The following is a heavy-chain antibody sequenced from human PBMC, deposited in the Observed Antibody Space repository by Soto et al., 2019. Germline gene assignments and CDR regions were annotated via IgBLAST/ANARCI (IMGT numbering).Heavy chain of an antibody. V-gene: IGHV1-2*02. CDR2: INPNSGGT. D-gene: IGHD3-16*01. CDR1: GYTFTGYY. J-gene: IGHJ6*02. Sequence: GASVKVSCKASGYTFTGYYMHWVRQAPGQGLEWMGWINPNSGGTNYAQKFQGRVTMTRDTSISTAYMELSRLRSDDTAVYYCARDQDSDNYVYAGSQEPYGMDVWGQGTTVTVSS. CDR3: ARDQDSDNYVYAGSQEPYGMDV.